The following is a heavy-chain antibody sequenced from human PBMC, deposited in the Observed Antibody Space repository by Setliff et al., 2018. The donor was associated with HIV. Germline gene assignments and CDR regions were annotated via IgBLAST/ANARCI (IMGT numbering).Heavy chain of an antibody. CDR1: GYTFPDYY. CDR3: ARDVDHMMDV. Sequence: ASVKVSCKVSGYTFPDYYMQWVRQAPGKGLEWMGLIDPDRGDTVYAEKFQGRVSMTTDGVMSTAYMELSSLTPDDTAVYYCARDVDHMMDVWGQGTTVTV. V-gene: IGHV1-2*06. CDR2: IDPDRGDT. J-gene: IGHJ6*02.